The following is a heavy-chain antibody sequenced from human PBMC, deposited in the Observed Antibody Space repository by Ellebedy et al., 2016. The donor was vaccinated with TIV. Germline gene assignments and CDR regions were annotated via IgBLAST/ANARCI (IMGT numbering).Heavy chain of an antibody. Sequence: AASVKVSCKVSGNTLTELPMHWVRQAPGKGLEWMGGFDPEDGETIYTQKFQGRVTMTEDTSTDTAYMELSSLRSEETAVYYCATASGDLSIGWVHAFDYWGQGTLVTVSS. D-gene: IGHD6-19*01. CDR1: GNTLTELP. V-gene: IGHV1-24*01. CDR2: FDPEDGET. J-gene: IGHJ4*02. CDR3: ATASGDLSIGWVHAFDY.